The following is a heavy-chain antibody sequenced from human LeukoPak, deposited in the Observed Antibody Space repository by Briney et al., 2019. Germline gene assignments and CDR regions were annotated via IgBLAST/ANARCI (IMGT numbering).Heavy chain of an antibody. CDR2: ISYDGSNK. D-gene: IGHD2-8*01. J-gene: IGHJ6*02. Sequence: TGGSLRLSCAPSGFTFSSYAMHWVRQAPGKGLEWVAVISYDGSNKYYADSVKGRFTISRDNSKNTLYLQMNSLRAEDTAVYYCARDKWTQGLMDVWGQGSTVTVSS. CDR1: GFTFSSYA. CDR3: ARDKWTQGLMDV. V-gene: IGHV3-30-3*01.